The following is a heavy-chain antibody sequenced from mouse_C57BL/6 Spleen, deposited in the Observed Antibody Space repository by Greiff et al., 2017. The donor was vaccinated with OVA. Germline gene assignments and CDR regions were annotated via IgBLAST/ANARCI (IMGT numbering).Heavy chain of an antibody. Sequence: QVQLKQPGAELVMPGASVKLSCKASGYTFTSYWMHWVKQRPGQGLEWIGEIDPSDSYTNYNQKFKGKSTLTVDKSSSTAYMQLSSLTSEDSAVYYCARGDYYGPLRGGAMDYWGQGTSVTVSS. CDR1: GYTFTSYW. V-gene: IGHV1-69*01. D-gene: IGHD2-1*01. J-gene: IGHJ4*01. CDR3: ARGDYYGPLRGGAMDY. CDR2: IDPSDSYT.